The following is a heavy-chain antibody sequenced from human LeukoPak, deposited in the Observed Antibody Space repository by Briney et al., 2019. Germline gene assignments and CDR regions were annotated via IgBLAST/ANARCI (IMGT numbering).Heavy chain of an antibody. CDR3: AKGSNSSSWYFIPPNDAFDI. V-gene: IGHV3-9*03. CDR1: GFTFDDYA. J-gene: IGHJ3*02. Sequence: PGRSLRLSCAASGFTFDDYAMHWVRQAPGKGLEWVSGISWNSGSIGYADSVKGRFTISRDNAKNSLYLQMNSLRAEDMALYYCAKGSNSSSWYFIPPNDAFDIWGQGTMVTVSS. D-gene: IGHD6-13*01. CDR2: ISWNSGSI.